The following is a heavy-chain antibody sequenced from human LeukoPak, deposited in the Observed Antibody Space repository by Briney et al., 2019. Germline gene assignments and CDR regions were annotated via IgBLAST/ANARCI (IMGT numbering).Heavy chain of an antibody. D-gene: IGHD5-18*01. CDR3: ARVRSYGTFDY. Sequence: GGSLRLSCAASGFTVSSNYMSWVRQAPGKGLEWVSVIYSGGSTYYADSVKGRFTISRDNSKNTLYLQMNSLRAEDTAVYYCARVRSYGTFDYWGQGTLVTVSS. J-gene: IGHJ4*02. V-gene: IGHV3-53*01. CDR1: GFTVSSNY. CDR2: IYSGGST.